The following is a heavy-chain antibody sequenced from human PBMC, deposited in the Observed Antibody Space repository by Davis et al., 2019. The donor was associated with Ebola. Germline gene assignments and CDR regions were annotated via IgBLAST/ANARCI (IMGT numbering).Heavy chain of an antibody. V-gene: IGHV4-59*01. CDR1: GGSISSYY. D-gene: IGHD5-18*01. Sequence: PSETLSLTCTVSGGSISSYYWSWIRQPPGKGLEWIGYIYYSGSTNYNPSLKSRVTISVDTSKNQFSLKLSSVTAADTAVYYCAREVRGYSYGYYYYYGMDVWGQGTTVTVSS. CDR3: AREVRGYSYGYYYYYGMDV. J-gene: IGHJ6*02. CDR2: IYYSGST.